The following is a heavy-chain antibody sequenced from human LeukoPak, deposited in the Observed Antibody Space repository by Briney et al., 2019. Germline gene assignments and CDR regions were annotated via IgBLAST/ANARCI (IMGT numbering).Heavy chain of an antibody. V-gene: IGHV1-18*01. CDR1: GYTFTSYG. CDR2: ISAYNGNT. CDR3: ARDGIVENDAFDI. J-gene: IGHJ3*02. Sequence: PGESLKISCKGSGYTFTSYGISWVRQAPGQGLEWMGWISAYNGNTNYAQKLQGRVTMTTDTSTSTAYMELRSLRSDDTAVYYCARDGIVENDAFDIWGQGTMVTVSS. D-gene: IGHD2-15*01.